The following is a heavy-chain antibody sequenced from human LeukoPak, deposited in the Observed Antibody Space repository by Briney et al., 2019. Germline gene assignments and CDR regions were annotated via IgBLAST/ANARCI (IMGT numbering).Heavy chain of an antibody. V-gene: IGHV4-59*08. Sequence: PSETLSLTCTVSGGSISSYYWSWIRQPPGKGLEWIGYIYYSGSTNYNPSLKSRVTISVDTSKNQFSLKLSSVTAADTAVYYCARRDNSYGPNDAFDIWGQGTMVTVSS. CDR3: ARRDNSYGPNDAFDI. CDR2: IYYSGST. J-gene: IGHJ3*02. D-gene: IGHD5-18*01. CDR1: GGSISSYY.